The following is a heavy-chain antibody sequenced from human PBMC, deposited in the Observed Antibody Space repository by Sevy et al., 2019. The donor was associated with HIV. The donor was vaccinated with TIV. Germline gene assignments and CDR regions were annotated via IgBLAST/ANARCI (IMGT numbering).Heavy chain of an antibody. CDR3: ARVSISIAVAGTGFSDY. D-gene: IGHD6-19*01. Sequence: ALVKVSCKASGYTFTSYGISWVRQAPGQGLEWMGWISAYNGNTNYAQKLQGRVTMTTDTSTSTAYMELRSLRSDDTAVYYCARVSISIAVAGTGFSDYWGQGTLVTVSS. J-gene: IGHJ4*02. CDR1: GYTFTSYG. CDR2: ISAYNGNT. V-gene: IGHV1-18*01.